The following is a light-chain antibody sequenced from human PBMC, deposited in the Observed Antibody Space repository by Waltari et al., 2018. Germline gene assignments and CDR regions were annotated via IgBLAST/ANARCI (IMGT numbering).Light chain of an antibody. J-gene: IGKJ1*01. Sequence: DIVMTQSPDSLSVSLGERATINCKSSQNVLYSSNNRNYLAWYQVKPGQPPKVLSYWASMRENGVPVRFSGSGSGTDFTLTINILQAEDMAVYYCQQYYSSPWTFGQGTKVEIK. CDR3: QQYYSSPWT. V-gene: IGKV4-1*01. CDR2: WAS. CDR1: QNVLYSSNNRNY.